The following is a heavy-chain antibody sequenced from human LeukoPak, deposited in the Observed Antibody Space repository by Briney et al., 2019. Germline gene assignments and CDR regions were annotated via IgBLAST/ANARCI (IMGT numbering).Heavy chain of an antibody. CDR2: ISSSSSTI. Sequence: GGSLRLSCAASGFTFSSYSMNWVRQAPGKGLEWVSYISSSSSTIYYADSVKGRFTISRDNSKNILYLQMSRLRVEDTALYFCAKDRVGSGSQEDAFDVWGQGTKVIVSS. CDR3: AKDRVGSGSQEDAFDV. J-gene: IGHJ3*01. CDR1: GFTFSSYS. D-gene: IGHD3-10*01. V-gene: IGHV3-48*01.